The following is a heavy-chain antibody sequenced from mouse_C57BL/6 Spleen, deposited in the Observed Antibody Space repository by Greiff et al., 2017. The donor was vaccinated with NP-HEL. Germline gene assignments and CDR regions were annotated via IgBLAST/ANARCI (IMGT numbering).Heavy chain of an antibody. V-gene: IGHV1-4*01. D-gene: IGHD1-1*01. CDR2: INPSSGYT. CDR1: GYTFTSYT. J-gene: IGHJ1*03. Sequence: QVKLVESGAELARPGASVKMSCKASGYTFTSYTMHWVKQRPGQGLEWIGNINPSSGYTKYNQKVKDKATLTADKSSSTAYMQLSSLTSEDSAVYYCALITTVVADWYFDVWGTGTTVTVSS. CDR3: ALITTVVADWYFDV.